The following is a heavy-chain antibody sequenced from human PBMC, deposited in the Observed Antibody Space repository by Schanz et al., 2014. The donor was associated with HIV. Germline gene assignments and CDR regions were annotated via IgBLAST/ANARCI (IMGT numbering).Heavy chain of an antibody. V-gene: IGHV3-74*02. CDR2: INSDGSSD. CDR3: ARVANWDYYGMDV. CDR1: GFTFSTYW. J-gene: IGHJ6*02. D-gene: IGHD2-15*01. Sequence: VQLVESGGGVVQPGRSLRLSCTASGFTFSTYWMHWVRQAPGKGLVWVSRINSDGSSDTYADSVKGRFTISRDNAKNTLYLQMNSLRGEDTAVYYCARVANWDYYGMDVWGRGTTVTVSS.